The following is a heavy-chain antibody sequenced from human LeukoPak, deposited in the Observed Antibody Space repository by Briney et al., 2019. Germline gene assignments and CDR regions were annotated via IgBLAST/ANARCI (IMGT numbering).Heavy chain of an antibody. J-gene: IGHJ4*02. CDR2: IIPILGIA. CDR1: GGTFSSYA. D-gene: IGHD6-19*01. Sequence: SVKVSCKASGGTFSSYAISWVRQAPGQGLEWMGRIIPILGIANYAQKFQGRVTITADKSTSTAYMELSSLRSEDTAVYYCARDQKDRSSGWYGLGIDYWGQGTLVTVSS. V-gene: IGHV1-69*04. CDR3: ARDQKDRSSGWYGLGIDY.